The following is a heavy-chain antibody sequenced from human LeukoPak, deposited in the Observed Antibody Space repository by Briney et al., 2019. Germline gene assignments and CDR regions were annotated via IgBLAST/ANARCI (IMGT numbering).Heavy chain of an antibody. CDR3: ARRSTYGSGREVGALDC. J-gene: IGHJ4*02. D-gene: IGHD3-10*01. CDR2: INPNSGGT. V-gene: IGHV1-2*02. CDR1: GYTFTGYF. Sequence: ASVKVSCKAAGYTFTGYFMHWVREAPGQGLEWMGWINPNSGGTNYAQNFQGRVTMTRDTSMSTAYMELSSLRSDDTAVYFCARRSTYGSGREVGALDCWGQGTLVTVSS.